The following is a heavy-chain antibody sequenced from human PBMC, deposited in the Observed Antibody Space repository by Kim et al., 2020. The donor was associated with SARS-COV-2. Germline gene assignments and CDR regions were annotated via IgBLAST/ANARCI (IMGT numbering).Heavy chain of an antibody. V-gene: IGHV3-30-3*01. Sequence: GGSLRLSCGASGFTFRNYALHWVRQAPGKGLEWVAGISYDGTNKDYADTVKGRFSISRDNAKDRHYLHINILRIDDAALADYARNLAHGPTFGFFYGM. J-gene: IGHJ6*01. CDR2: ISYDGTNK. CDR1: GFTFRNYA. CDR3: ARNLAHGPTFGFFYGM. D-gene: IGHD3-10*01.